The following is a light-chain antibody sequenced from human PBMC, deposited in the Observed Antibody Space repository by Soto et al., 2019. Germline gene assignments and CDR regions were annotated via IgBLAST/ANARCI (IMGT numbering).Light chain of an antibody. CDR1: QSVSSY. Sequence: EIVLTQSPATLSLSPGARDPLSCRASQSVSSYLAWYQQKPGQAPRLLIYDASNRATGIPDRFSGSGSGTDFTLTISRLEPEDFAVYYCQQYGRSPWTFGQGTKVDIK. V-gene: IGKV3-20*01. CDR3: QQYGRSPWT. CDR2: DAS. J-gene: IGKJ1*01.